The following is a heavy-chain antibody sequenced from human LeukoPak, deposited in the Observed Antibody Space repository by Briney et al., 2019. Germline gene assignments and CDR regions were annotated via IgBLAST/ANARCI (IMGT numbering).Heavy chain of an antibody. CDR3: TRGMLRQPTDY. Sequence: GGSLRLSSVPPRVTPDDYGMSCVREAPRKGREWVTAISDDEAYKFYADSVKGRFTISRDNSKNTLYLQMNSLRVEDTAIYYCTRGMLRQPTDYWGQGMLVTVSS. CDR2: ISDDEAYK. CDR1: RVTPDDYG. D-gene: IGHD3-10*02. V-gene: IGHV3-30*03. J-gene: IGHJ4*02.